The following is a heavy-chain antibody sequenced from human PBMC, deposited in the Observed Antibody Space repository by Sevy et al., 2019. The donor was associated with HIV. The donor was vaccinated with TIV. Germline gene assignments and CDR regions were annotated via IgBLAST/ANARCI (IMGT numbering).Heavy chain of an antibody. CDR3: ARETDNSARWLDP. V-gene: IGHV3-30*02. CDR1: GFTLNFHG. J-gene: IGHJ5*02. D-gene: IGHD4-4*01. Sequence: GGSLRLSCAASGFTLNFHGMHWVRQAPGKGLEWVAFIWHDGSNKYMADSVKGRFTIFRDNSKNTLFLQMNSLTVEDTAVYYCARETDNSARWLDPWGQGTLVTVSS. CDR2: IWHDGSNK.